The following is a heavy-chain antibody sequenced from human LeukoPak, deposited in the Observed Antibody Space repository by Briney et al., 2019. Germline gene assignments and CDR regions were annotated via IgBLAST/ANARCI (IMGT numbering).Heavy chain of an antibody. CDR1: GGSFSGYY. D-gene: IGHD2-15*01. V-gene: IGHV4-34*01. J-gene: IGHJ4*02. CDR3: ARGLSAIVY. Sequence: SETLSLTCAVYGGSFSGYYWSWICQPPGKGLEWIGEINHSGSTNYNPSLKSRVTISVDTSKNQFSLKLSSVTAADTAVYYCARGLSAIVYWGQGTLVTVSS. CDR2: INHSGST.